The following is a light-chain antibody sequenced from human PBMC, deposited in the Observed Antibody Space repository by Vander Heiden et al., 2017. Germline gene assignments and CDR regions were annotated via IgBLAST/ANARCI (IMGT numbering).Light chain of an antibody. V-gene: IGKV1-39*01. Sequence: DSQLTQSPSSLSASVGDRVTITCRASQSISSYLNWYQQKPGKAPKLLIYAASSWQSGVPSRFSGSGSGTDFTLTISSRQPEDFATYYCQQSYSTPPNTFGQGTRLEIK. CDR1: QSISSY. CDR2: AAS. J-gene: IGKJ5*01. CDR3: QQSYSTPPNT.